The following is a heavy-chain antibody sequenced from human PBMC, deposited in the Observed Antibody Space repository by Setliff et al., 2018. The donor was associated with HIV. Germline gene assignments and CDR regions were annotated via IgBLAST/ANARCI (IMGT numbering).Heavy chain of an antibody. J-gene: IGHJ4*02. CDR1: GGSVRGDPYY. CDR3: ARVGGKGYSNFLDS. D-gene: IGHD4-4*01. Sequence: SETLSLTCTVSGGSVRGDPYYWSWIRKSAGKGLEWIGRIYATGGTNYNPSLKNRVAISVDTSKNQFSLNLTSVTAADTAMYFCARVGGKGYSNFLDSWGQGALVTVSS. V-gene: IGHV4-61*02. CDR2: IYATGGT.